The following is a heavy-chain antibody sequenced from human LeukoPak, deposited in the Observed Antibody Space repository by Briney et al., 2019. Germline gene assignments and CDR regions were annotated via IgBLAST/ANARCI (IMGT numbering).Heavy chain of an antibody. D-gene: IGHD5-12*01. CDR3: AKDLDIVATITGN. Sequence: PGGSLRLSCGASGFTFSNYAMTWVRQAPGKGLEWVSRTSGSGDITYYADSVKGRFTISRTNSKNTLYLQMNSLRAEDTAVYYCAKDLDIVATITGNWGQGTLVTVSS. V-gene: IGHV3-23*01. CDR2: TSGSGDIT. CDR1: GFTFSNYA. J-gene: IGHJ4*02.